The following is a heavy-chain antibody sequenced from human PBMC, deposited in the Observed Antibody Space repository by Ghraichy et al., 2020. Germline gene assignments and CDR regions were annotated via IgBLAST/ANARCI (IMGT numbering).Heavy chain of an antibody. CDR1: GFTLTNYG. Sequence: GESLNISCAASGFTLTNYGMNWVRQAPGKGLEWVAYIRNSGDIIFYAHSVRGRFTISRDSAKNSLYLQMNSLGDEDTALYYCARDNWNSVLFDYWGQGTPVTVSS. CDR3: ARDNWNSVLFDY. J-gene: IGHJ4*02. CDR2: IRNSGDII. V-gene: IGHV3-48*02. D-gene: IGHD1-1*01.